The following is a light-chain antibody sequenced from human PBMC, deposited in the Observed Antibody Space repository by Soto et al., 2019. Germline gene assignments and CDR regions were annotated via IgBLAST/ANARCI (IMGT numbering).Light chain of an antibody. CDR1: QSISSY. CDR3: QQSYSTRWT. CDR2: AAS. V-gene: IGKV1-39*01. J-gene: IGKJ1*01. Sequence: DIQMTQSPSSLSASVGDRVTITCRASQSISSYLNWYQQKPGKAPKLLIYAASSLQSGVPSRFSGSGSGTDFTLTISSLQPEDFATYYCQQSYSTRWTLGHGTKVDIK.